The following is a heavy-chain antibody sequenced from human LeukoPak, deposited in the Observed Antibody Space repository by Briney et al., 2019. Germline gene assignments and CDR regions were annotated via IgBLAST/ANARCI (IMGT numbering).Heavy chain of an antibody. CDR3: ARDSSISPYYYYGMDV. J-gene: IGHJ6*02. CDR2: IIPIFGTA. Sequence: ASVKVSCKASGGTFSSYAISWVRQAPGQGLEWMGGIIPIFGTANYAQKFQGRVTITADESTSTAYMELRSLRSDDTAVYYCARDSSISPYYYYGMDVWGQGTTVTVSS. V-gene: IGHV1-69*13. CDR1: GGTFSSYA. D-gene: IGHD2-21*01.